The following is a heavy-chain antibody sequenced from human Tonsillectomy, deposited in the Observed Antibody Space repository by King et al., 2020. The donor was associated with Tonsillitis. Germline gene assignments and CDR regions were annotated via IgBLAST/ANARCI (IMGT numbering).Heavy chain of an antibody. CDR2: INHSGST. CDR3: ARGGLYDSSGYYYSGMDV. D-gene: IGHD3-22*01. CDR1: GGSFSVYY. J-gene: IGHJ6*02. Sequence: VQLQQWGAGLLKPSETLSLTCAVYGGSFSVYYWSWIRQPPGKGLEWIGEINHSGSTNYNPSLKSRVTISIDTSKNQFSLKLSSVTAADTAVYYCARGGLYDSSGYYYSGMDVWGQGTTVTVSS. V-gene: IGHV4-34*01.